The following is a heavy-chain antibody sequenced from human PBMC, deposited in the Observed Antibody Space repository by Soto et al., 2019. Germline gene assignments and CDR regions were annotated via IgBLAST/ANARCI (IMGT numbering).Heavy chain of an antibody. J-gene: IGHJ6*02. V-gene: IGHV3-30*18. D-gene: IGHD6-25*01. CDR3: AKDRRPNYYYGMDV. Sequence: QVQLVESGGGVVQPGRSLRLSCAASGFTFSSYGMHWVCQAPGKGLEWVAVISYDGSNKYYADSVKGRFTISRDNSKNTLYLQMTSLRAEDTAVYYCAKDRRPNYYYGMDVWGQGTTVTVSS. CDR2: ISYDGSNK. CDR1: GFTFSSYG.